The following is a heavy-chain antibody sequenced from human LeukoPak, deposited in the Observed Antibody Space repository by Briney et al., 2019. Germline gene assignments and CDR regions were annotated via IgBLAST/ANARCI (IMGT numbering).Heavy chain of an antibody. J-gene: IGHJ4*02. V-gene: IGHV4-34*01. CDR2: INHSGST. D-gene: IGHD3-9*01. Sequence: SETLSLTCAVYGGSFSGYYWSWIRQPPGKGLEWIGEINHSGSTNYNPSLKSRVTISVDTSKNQFSLKLSSVTAADTAVYYCARLSRYFDWFDYWGQGTLVTVSS. CDR3: ARLSRYFDWFDY. CDR1: GGSFSGYY.